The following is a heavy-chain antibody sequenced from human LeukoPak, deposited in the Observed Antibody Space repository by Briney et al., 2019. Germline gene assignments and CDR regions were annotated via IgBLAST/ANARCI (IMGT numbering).Heavy chain of an antibody. CDR2: ISSSSSTI. CDR1: GFTFSSYS. J-gene: IGHJ3*02. Sequence: GGSLRLSCAASGFTFSSYSMNWVRQAPGKGLEWFSYISSSSSTIYYADSVKGRFTISRDNAKNSLYLQMNSLRAEDTAVYYCASPDPLTVTTYENAFDIWGQGTMVTVSS. D-gene: IGHD4-17*01. CDR3: ASPDPLTVTTYENAFDI. V-gene: IGHV3-48*04.